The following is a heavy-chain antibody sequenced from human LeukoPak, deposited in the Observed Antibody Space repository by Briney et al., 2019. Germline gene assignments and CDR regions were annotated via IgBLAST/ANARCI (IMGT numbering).Heavy chain of an antibody. V-gene: IGHV1-2*02. CDR3: AREYCSSTSCSKGGWFDP. CDR2: INPNSGGT. Sequence: GASVKVSCKASGYTFTGYYMHWGRQAPGQGLGRVGCINPNSGGTNYAQQFQGRVTMNRDTSISTAYMELSRLRADDTAVYYCAREYCSSTSCSKGGWFDPWGQGTLVTVSS. CDR1: GYTFTGYY. D-gene: IGHD2-2*01. J-gene: IGHJ5*02.